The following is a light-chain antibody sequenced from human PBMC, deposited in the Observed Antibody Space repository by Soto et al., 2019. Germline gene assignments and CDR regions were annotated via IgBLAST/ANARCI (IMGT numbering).Light chain of an antibody. Sequence: EIVLTQPAGTLSLSPGERVTLSCRASQSVSSNYLAWYQQKPGQAPRLLIYGASSRAAGIPDRFSGSGFGTDFTLTISRLEPEDFAVYYCHQYGDSLWTFGQGTKVDIK. CDR2: GAS. V-gene: IGKV3-20*01. CDR1: QSVSSNY. J-gene: IGKJ1*01. CDR3: HQYGDSLWT.